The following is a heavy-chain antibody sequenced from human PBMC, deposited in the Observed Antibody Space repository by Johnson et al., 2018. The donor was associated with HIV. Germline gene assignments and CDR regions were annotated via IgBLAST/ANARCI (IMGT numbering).Heavy chain of an antibody. V-gene: IGHV3-30*04. CDR2: ISYDGSNK. CDR3: AKDLTWRIQLWNDAFDI. D-gene: IGHD5-18*01. Sequence: QVQLVESGGGVVQPGRSLRLSCAASGFTFSSYAMHWVRQAPGKGLEWVAVISYDGSNKYYADSVKGRFTISRDNSKNTLYLQMNSLRAEDTAVYYCAKDLTWRIQLWNDAFDIWGQGTMVTVSS. J-gene: IGHJ3*02. CDR1: GFTFSSYA.